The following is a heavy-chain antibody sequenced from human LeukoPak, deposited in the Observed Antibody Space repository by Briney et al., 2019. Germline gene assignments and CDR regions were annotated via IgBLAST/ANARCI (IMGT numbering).Heavy chain of an antibody. CDR2: ISAYNGNT. CDR3: ARDGLERGLSY. V-gene: IGHV1-18*04. CDR1: GYTFTGYY. Sequence: ASVKVSCKTSGYTFTGYYIHWVRQAPGQGLEWMGWISAYNGNTNYAQKLQGRVTMTRDMSTSTVYMELSSLRSEDTAVYYCARDGLERGLSYWGQGTLVTVSS. J-gene: IGHJ4*02. D-gene: IGHD1-1*01.